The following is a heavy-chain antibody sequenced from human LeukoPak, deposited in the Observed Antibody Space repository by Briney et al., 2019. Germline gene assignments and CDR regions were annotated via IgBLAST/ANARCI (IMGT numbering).Heavy chain of an antibody. D-gene: IGHD4-23*01. CDR1: GYTFTSYY. CDR3: ARERASFGSNSGWYFDL. J-gene: IGHJ2*01. V-gene: IGHV1-46*01. CDR2: INPSGGST. Sequence: ASVKVSCKASGYTFTSYYMHWVRQAPGQGLEWMGIINPSGGSTSYAQKFQGRVTMTRDTSTTTVYMELSSPRSEDTAVYYCARERASFGSNSGWYFDLWGRGTLVTASS.